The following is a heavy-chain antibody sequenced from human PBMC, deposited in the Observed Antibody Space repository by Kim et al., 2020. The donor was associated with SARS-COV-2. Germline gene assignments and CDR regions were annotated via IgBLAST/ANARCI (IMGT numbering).Heavy chain of an antibody. V-gene: IGHV3-23*01. J-gene: IGHJ4*02. CDR1: EFTFSTYA. CDR2: ISGGGGST. CDR3: ARFRGPAGHLYYYDSSGYYYFDY. D-gene: IGHD3-22*01. Sequence: GGSLRLSCAASEFTFSTYAMSWVRQAPGKGLEWVSAISGGGGSTYFADSVKGRFTISRDNSKNTLYLQMNSLRAEDTAVYYCARFRGPAGHLYYYDSSGYYYFDYWGQGTLVTVSS.